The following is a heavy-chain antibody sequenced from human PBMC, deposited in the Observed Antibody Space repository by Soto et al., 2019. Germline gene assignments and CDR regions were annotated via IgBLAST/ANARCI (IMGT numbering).Heavy chain of an antibody. D-gene: IGHD2-15*01. CDR3: ARDRSLFYCSGGSCYYYGMDV. V-gene: IGHV1-69*06. Sequence: VASVKVSCKASGGTFSSYAISWVRQAPGQGLEWMGGIIPIFGTANYAQKFQGRVTITADKSTSTAYMELSSLRSEDTAVYYCARDRSLFYCSGGSCYYYGMDVWGQGTTVTVSS. CDR2: IIPIFGTA. J-gene: IGHJ6*02. CDR1: GGTFSSYA.